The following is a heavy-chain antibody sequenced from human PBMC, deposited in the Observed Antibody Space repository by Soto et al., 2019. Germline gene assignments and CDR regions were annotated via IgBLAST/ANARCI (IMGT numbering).Heavy chain of an antibody. Sequence: SETLSLTCTVSGGSISSYYWSWIRQPPGKGLEWIGYIYYSGSTNYNPSLKSRVTISVDTSKNQFSLKLSSVTAADTAVYYCARLSGYDLLGYYFDYWGQGTLVTVSS. CDR1: GGSISSYY. J-gene: IGHJ4*02. CDR3: ARLSGYDLLGYYFDY. D-gene: IGHD5-12*01. CDR2: IYYSGST. V-gene: IGHV4-59*08.